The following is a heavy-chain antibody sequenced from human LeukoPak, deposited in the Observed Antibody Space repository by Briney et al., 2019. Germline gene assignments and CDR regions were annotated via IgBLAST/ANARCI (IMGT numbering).Heavy chain of an antibody. CDR3: ARGLYSGDSVVVVAATGYDY. D-gene: IGHD2-15*01. CDR1: GFTFSSYE. V-gene: IGHV3-48*03. J-gene: IGHJ4*02. CDR2: ISSSGSSM. Sequence: PGGSLRLSCAASGFTFSSYEMNWVRQAPGKGLEWVSYISSSGSSMYYADSVKGRFTISRDNAKNSLYLQMNSLRVDDTAVYYCARGLYSGDSVVVVAATGYDYWGQGTLVTVPS.